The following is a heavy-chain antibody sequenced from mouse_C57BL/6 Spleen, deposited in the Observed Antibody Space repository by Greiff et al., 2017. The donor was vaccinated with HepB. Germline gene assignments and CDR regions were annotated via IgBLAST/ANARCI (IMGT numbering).Heavy chain of an antibody. CDR1: GYTFTSYW. V-gene: IGHV1-69*01. J-gene: IGHJ1*03. Sequence: QVQLKQPGAELVMPGASVKLSCKASGYTFTSYWMHWVKQRPGQGLEWIGEIDPSDSYTNYNQKFKGKSTLTVDKSSSTAYMQLSSLTSEDSAVYYCARSDGSSSWYFDVWGTGTTVTVSS. CDR2: IDPSDSYT. D-gene: IGHD1-1*01. CDR3: ARSDGSSSWYFDV.